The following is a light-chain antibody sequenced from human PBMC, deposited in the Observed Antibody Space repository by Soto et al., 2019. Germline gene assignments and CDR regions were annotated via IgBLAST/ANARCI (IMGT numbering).Light chain of an antibody. CDR3: SSYTARSVV. J-gene: IGLJ2*01. Sequence: QSALTQPASVSGSPGQSITISGTGTSSDVGGYNYVSWYQHLPGKAPKLIIYDVSNRPSGISNRFSGSKSGNTASLTISGIQAEDEADYHCSSYTARSVVFGGGTKLTVL. CDR2: DVS. V-gene: IGLV2-14*03. CDR1: SSDVGGYNY.